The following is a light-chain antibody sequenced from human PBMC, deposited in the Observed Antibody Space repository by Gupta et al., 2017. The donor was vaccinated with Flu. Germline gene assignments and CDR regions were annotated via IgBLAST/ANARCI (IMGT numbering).Light chain of an antibody. Sequence: DIQMTQSPSSLSASVGDGVTITCRASQNINIYLNWYQQKPGKAPKLLIYGASILHSGVPSRFSGSRAGTDFTLTITSLQPEDFATYYCQQSVSPPLTFGGGTRVEIK. CDR2: GAS. CDR1: QNINIY. CDR3: QQSVSPPLT. J-gene: IGKJ4*01. V-gene: IGKV1-39*01.